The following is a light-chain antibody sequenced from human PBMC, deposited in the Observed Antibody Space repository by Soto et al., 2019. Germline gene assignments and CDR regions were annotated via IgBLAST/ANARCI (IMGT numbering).Light chain of an antibody. CDR2: DAS. J-gene: IGKJ4*01. CDR1: QGIGTA. V-gene: IGKV1-13*02. Sequence: IQLTQSPSTLSASVGDRVTITCRASQGIGTALAWYHQRPGDSPDLLVYDASTLQSGVPSRFSGSGSETDFSLTISGLQPEDFGHYYCQQFNTKPLTFGGGTRVEIK. CDR3: QQFNTKPLT.